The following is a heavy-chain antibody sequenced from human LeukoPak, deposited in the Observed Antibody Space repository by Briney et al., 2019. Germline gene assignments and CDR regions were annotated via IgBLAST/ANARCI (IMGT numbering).Heavy chain of an antibody. CDR2: IIPIFGTA. CDR1: GGTFSSYA. Sequence: ASVKVSCKASGGTFSSYAISWVRQAPGQGLEWMGGIIPIFGTANYAQKFRGRVTITADKSTSTAYMELSSLRSEDTAVYYCARGSIVATMDDYYYYYMDVWGKGTTVTVSS. CDR3: ARGSIVATMDDYYYYYMDV. J-gene: IGHJ6*03. D-gene: IGHD5-12*01. V-gene: IGHV1-69*06.